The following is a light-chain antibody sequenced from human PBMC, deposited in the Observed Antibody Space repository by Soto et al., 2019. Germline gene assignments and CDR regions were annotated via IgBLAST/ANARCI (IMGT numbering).Light chain of an antibody. V-gene: IGKV3-11*01. CDR2: DTS. CDR1: QSFSSY. CDR3: QQRSNWLWT. J-gene: IGKJ1*01. Sequence: EIVLTQSPATLSLSPGERATLSCRASQSFSSYLAWYQQKPGQAPSLLIYDTSNRATGIPARFSGSGSGTDFTLTISSLEPEDFAFYSCQQRSNWLWTFGQGTKVEIK.